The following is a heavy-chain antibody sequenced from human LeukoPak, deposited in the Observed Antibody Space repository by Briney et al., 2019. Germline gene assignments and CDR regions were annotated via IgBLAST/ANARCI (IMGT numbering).Heavy chain of an antibody. Sequence: PGGSLRLSCAASGFTFSDYYMSWIRQAPGKGLGWVSYISSSSSYTNYADSVKGRFTISRDNAKNSLYLQMNSLRAEDTAVYYCATEPTYRHYYHGADVWGQGTTVTVSS. D-gene: IGHD3-10*01. J-gene: IGHJ6*02. V-gene: IGHV3-11*06. CDR3: ATEPTYRHYYHGADV. CDR1: GFTFSDYY. CDR2: ISSSSSYT.